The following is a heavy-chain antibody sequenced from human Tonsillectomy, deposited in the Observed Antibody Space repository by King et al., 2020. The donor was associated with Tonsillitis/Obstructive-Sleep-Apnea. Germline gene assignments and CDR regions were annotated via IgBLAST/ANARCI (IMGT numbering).Heavy chain of an antibody. J-gene: IGHJ3*02. CDR2: IYPGDSDI. CDR1: GYTFTSYW. CDR3: ARQGYDVWSGYPSRAFDI. Sequence: QLVQSGAEVKKPGESLKISCKWSGYTFTSYWIGWVRQMPGQGLEWRGIIYPGDSDIRYSPSFQGQVTISADKSISTPYLQCCRRNASDTAMYYCARQGYDVWSGYPSRAFDIWGQGTMVTVSS. V-gene: IGHV5-51*01. D-gene: IGHD3-3*01.